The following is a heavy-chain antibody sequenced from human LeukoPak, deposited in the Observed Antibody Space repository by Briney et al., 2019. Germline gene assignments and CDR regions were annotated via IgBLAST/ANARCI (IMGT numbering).Heavy chain of an antibody. D-gene: IGHD3-3*01. J-gene: IGHJ4*02. V-gene: IGHV4-59*01. CDR3: ARVNTRSGYSDY. CDR2: IYYNGST. Sequence: PSETLSLTCTVSGGSISSYYWSWIRQPPGKGLEWIGYIYYNGSTNYNPSLKSRVTISVDTSKNQFSLKLSSVTAADTAVYYCARVNTRSGYSDYWGQGTLVTVSS. CDR1: GGSISSYY.